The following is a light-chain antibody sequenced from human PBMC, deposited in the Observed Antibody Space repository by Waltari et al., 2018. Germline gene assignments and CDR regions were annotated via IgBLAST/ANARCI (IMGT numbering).Light chain of an antibody. CDR2: SNE. CDR3: AAWDDSLNGGV. Sequence: QSVLTQPPSASGTPGQRVTISCSGSSSNIGSNTVNWYQQLPGTAPKLLTYSNEQRPSGVPDRFSGSKSGTSASLAISGLQSEDEADYYCAAWDDSLNGGVFGGGTKLTVL. CDR1: SSNIGSNT. J-gene: IGLJ3*02. V-gene: IGLV1-44*01.